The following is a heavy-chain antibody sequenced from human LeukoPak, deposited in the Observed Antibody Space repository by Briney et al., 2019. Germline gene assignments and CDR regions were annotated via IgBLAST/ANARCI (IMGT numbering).Heavy chain of an antibody. CDR2: IYYSGST. Sequence: SETLSLTCTVSGGSISSSSYYWGWIRQPPGKGLEWIGSIYYSGSTYYNPSLKSRVTISVDTSKNQSSLKLSSVTAADTAVYYCARVGSYYFDYWGQGTLVTVSS. CDR1: GGSISSSSYY. D-gene: IGHD1-26*01. V-gene: IGHV4-39*07. J-gene: IGHJ4*02. CDR3: ARVGSYYFDY.